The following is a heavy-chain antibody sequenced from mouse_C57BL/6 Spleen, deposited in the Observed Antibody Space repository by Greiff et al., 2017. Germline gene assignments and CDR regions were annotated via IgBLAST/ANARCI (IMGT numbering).Heavy chain of an antibody. J-gene: IGHJ1*03. D-gene: IGHD2-2*01. Sequence: VQLQQPGAELVKPGASVKMSCKASGYTFTSDWITWVKQRPGQGLEWIGDIYPGSGSTNYNEKFKSKATLTVDTSSSTAYMQLSSLTSEDSAVYYCARIYYGYDYGYFEVWGTGTTVTVSS. CDR2: IYPGSGST. CDR1: GYTFTSDW. CDR3: ARIYYGYDYGYFEV. V-gene: IGHV1-55*01.